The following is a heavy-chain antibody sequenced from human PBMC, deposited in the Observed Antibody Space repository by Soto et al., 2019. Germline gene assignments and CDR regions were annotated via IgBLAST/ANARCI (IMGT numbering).Heavy chain of an antibody. CDR1: GYTFTSYG. V-gene: IGHV1-18*01. J-gene: IGHJ1*01. CDR2: ISAYNGNT. Sequence: ASVKVSCKASGYTFTSYGISWVRQAPGRGLEWMGWISAYNGNTNYAQKLQGRVTMTTDTSTSTAYMELRSLRSDDTAVYYCARDLHYGDIEYFQHWGQGTLVTVSS. D-gene: IGHD4-17*01. CDR3: ARDLHYGDIEYFQH.